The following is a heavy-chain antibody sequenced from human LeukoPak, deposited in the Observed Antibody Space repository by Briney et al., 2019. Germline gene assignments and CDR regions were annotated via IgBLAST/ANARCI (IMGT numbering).Heavy chain of an antibody. CDR2: TSYDGSDK. V-gene: IGHV3-30*04. CDR1: GFTFSSYA. D-gene: IGHD4-17*01. CDR3: ARVGTVTHYYYYYGMDV. Sequence: GGSLRLSCAASGFTFSSYAMHWVRKAPGKGLEWVAVTSYDGSDKYYADSVKGRFTISRDNSKNTTYLQMNSLRAEDTAVYYCARVGTVTHYYYYYGMDVWGQGTTVTVSS. J-gene: IGHJ6*02.